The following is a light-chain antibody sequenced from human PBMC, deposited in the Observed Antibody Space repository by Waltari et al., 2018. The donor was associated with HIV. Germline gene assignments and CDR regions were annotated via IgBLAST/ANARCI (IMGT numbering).Light chain of an antibody. CDR1: SGHSHYA. V-gene: IGLV4-69*01. CDR3: QTWGTGIQDVI. J-gene: IGLJ2*01. CDR2: INSDGYH. Sequence: QLVLTQSPSASDSLGASVKLTCTLSSGHSHYAIEWYQQKPQRGPRFLIKINSDGYHTKGDGIPDRFSGSNSGAERSLIISSLQSEDEADYYCQTWGTGIQDVIFGGGTRLTVL.